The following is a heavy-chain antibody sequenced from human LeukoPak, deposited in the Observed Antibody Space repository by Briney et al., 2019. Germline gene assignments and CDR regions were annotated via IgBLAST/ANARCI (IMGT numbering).Heavy chain of an antibody. CDR2: IYYSGST. CDR1: GGSISSYY. J-gene: IGHJ6*02. Sequence: SETLSLTCTVPGGSISSYYWSWIRQPPGKGLEWIGYIYYSGSTNYNPSLKSRVTISVDTSKNQFSLKLSSVPAADTAVYYCARASSTFYYGMDVWGQGTTVTASS. D-gene: IGHD3-16*01. V-gene: IGHV4-59*01. CDR3: ARASSTFYYGMDV.